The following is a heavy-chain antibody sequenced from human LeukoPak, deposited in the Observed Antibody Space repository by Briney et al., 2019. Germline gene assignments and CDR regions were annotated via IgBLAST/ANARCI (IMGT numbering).Heavy chain of an antibody. CDR2: ISGSGGST. V-gene: IGHV3-23*01. J-gene: IGHJ4*02. D-gene: IGHD1-26*01. CDR1: GFTFSSYA. CDR3: AKEPSGTYYYDY. Sequence: GGSLRLSCAASGFTFSSYAMAWVRQAPGKGLEWFSAISGSGGSTYYADSVKGRFTISRDNSKNTLYLQMDSLRADDTAVYYCAKEPSGTYYYDYWGQGTLVTVSS.